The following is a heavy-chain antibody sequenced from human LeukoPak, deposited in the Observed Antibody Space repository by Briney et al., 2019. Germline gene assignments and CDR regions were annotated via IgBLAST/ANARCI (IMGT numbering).Heavy chain of an antibody. CDR2: IYYSGST. D-gene: IGHD3-3*01. J-gene: IGHJ5*02. CDR3: ARMAIFGVVPSPFDP. V-gene: IGHV4-31*03. Sequence: SETLSLTCTVSGGSISNGDHYWSWIRQHPGKGLEWIGHIYYSGSTYYNPSLKSRGIISVETSKNQFSLKLSSVTAADTAVYYCARMAIFGVVPSPFDPWGQGTLVTVSS. CDR1: GGSISNGDHY.